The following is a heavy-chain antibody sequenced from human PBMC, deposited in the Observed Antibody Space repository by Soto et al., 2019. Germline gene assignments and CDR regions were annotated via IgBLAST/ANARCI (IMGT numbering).Heavy chain of an antibody. D-gene: IGHD3-3*01. J-gene: IGHJ5*02. V-gene: IGHV4-34*02. CDR2: INHTGGT. Sequence: QVHLQQWGAGLLKPSETLSLTCAVYGGSVNGYYWNWIRQPPGKGLEWIGEINHTGGTHYNPSLKSRVTMSVDTSTNHFSLRLSSVTAADTAIYYCATRITVFGWLIPPFDPWGQGTQVTVSS. CDR3: ATRITVFGWLIPPFDP. CDR1: GGSVNGYY.